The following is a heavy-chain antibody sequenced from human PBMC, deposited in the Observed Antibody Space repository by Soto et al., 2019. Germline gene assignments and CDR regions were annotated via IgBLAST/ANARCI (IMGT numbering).Heavy chain of an antibody. V-gene: IGHV3-23*01. CDR1: GFTFGRYA. CDR3: ARAIKEKQWLPQAFDF. CDR2: ISASGGSS. Sequence: EVDLLESGGGLVRPGGSLRLSCVASGFTFGRYAMSWVRHSPGKGLEWVSSISASGGSSFYADSVKGRFTISKDNSQNTVTLQMNSLRVEDRAVYYCARAIKEKQWLPQAFDFWGRGTMVTVSA. D-gene: IGHD6-19*01. J-gene: IGHJ3*01.